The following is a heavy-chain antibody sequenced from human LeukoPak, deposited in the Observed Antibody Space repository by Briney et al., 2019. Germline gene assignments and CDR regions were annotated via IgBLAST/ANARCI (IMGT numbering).Heavy chain of an antibody. Sequence: PSETLSLTCAVYGGSFSGYYWSWIRQPPGKWLEWIGEINHSGSTNYNPSLKSRVTISVDTSENQFSLRLSSVTAADTAVYYCARGSLGREVSAFFKNWGQGILVTVSS. V-gene: IGHV4-34*01. CDR1: GGSFSGYY. J-gene: IGHJ4*02. CDR3: ARGSLGREVSAFFKN. CDR2: INHSGST. D-gene: IGHD5/OR15-5a*01.